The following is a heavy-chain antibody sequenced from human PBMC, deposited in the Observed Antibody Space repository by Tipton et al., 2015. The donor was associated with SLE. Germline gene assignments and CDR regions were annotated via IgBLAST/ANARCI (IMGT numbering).Heavy chain of an antibody. V-gene: IGHV4-59*01. D-gene: IGHD4-23*01. CDR2: IYYLGSA. Sequence: TLSLTCNVSGGSISSYYWSWVRQPPGKGLEWIGYIYYLGSANYNPSLKSRLTISVDTSKNQFSLKVSSVTAADTAVYYCAISYGGGVFDLWGQGTMVTVSS. CDR1: GGSISSYY. J-gene: IGHJ3*01. CDR3: AISYGGGVFDL.